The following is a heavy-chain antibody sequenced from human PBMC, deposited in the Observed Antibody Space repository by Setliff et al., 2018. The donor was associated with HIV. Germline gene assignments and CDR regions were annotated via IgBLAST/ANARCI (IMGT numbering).Heavy chain of an antibody. CDR3: ARGGYSYGFGRHRAYFQY. J-gene: IGHJ1*01. Sequence: SETLSLTCTVSGGSISSYYWSWIRQPPGKGLEWIGYIYYSGCTNYNPSLKSRVTMSVDTSKNQFSLKLSSVTAADTAVFYCARGGYSYGFGRHRAYFQYWGQGTQVTVSS. CDR2: IYYSGCT. CDR1: GGSISSYY. D-gene: IGHD5-18*01. V-gene: IGHV4-59*12.